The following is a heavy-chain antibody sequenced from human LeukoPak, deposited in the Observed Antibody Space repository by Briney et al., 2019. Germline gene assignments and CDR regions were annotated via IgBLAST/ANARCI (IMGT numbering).Heavy chain of an antibody. J-gene: IGHJ4*02. Sequence: GGSLRLSCAASGFTFSSYWMSWVRQAPGKGLEWVANINEDGSDKYYVDSVKGRFTISRDNAKNSLYLQMNSLRAEDTAVYYCAKDLRNDYSDYTEDYWGQGTLVTVSS. V-gene: IGHV3-7*01. D-gene: IGHD4-11*01. CDR2: INEDGSDK. CDR1: GFTFSSYW. CDR3: AKDLRNDYSDYTEDY.